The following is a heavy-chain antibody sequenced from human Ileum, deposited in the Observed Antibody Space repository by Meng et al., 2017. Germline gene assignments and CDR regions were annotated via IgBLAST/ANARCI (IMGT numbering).Heavy chain of an antibody. CDR1: GYTFTGHY. J-gene: IGHJ2*01. CDR2: INPNIGGT. Sequence: ASLKVSCKASGYTFTGHYIHWLRQAPGHGLEWMGRINPNIGGTNYAQKFQGRVTMTSDTSISTAYMELTRLRSDDTAVYYCARISHLDAAMDLGYFDLWGRGTLVTVSS. D-gene: IGHD5-18*01. CDR3: ARISHLDAAMDLGYFDL. V-gene: IGHV1-2*06.